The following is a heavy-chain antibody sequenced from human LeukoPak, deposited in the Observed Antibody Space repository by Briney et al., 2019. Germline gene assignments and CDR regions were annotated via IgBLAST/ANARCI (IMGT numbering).Heavy chain of an antibody. V-gene: IGHV4-61*02. CDR2: IYNSGRP. CDR3: ARVPTYEIAAARVGYAFDI. J-gene: IGHJ3*02. D-gene: IGHD6-13*01. Sequence: SETLSLTCTVSGVSISSGIYYWRWIRQAAGTGLGWIVCIYNSGRPTYTPSLKSRVTISVDTSKNQFSMKLSSVTAADTAVYYCARVPTYEIAAARVGYAFDIWGQGTMVSVSS. CDR1: GVSISSGIYY.